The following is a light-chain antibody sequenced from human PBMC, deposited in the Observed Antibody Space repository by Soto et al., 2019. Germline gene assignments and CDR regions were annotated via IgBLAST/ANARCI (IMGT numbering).Light chain of an antibody. CDR3: QQANSFPLT. CDR1: QGISNW. Sequence: DIQMTQSPSSVSASVGDRVTITCRASQGISNWLAWYQQKPGKAPNLLIYAASNLQSGVPSRFSGSGSGTDFTLTISSLQAEDFATYYCQQANSFPLTFGGGTKVEIK. V-gene: IGKV1-12*01. J-gene: IGKJ4*01. CDR2: AAS.